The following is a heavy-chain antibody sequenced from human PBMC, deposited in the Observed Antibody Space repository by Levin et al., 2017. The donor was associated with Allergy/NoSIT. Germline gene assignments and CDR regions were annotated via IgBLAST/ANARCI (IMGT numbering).Heavy chain of an antibody. D-gene: IGHD4-23*01. CDR1: GFTFSSYS. J-gene: IGHJ4*02. Sequence: HAGGSLRLSCAASGFTFSSYSMNWVRQAPGKGLEWVSYISSSSSTIYYADSVKGRFTISRDNAKNSLYLQMNSLRAEDTAVYYCARDPRYGGNVREFDYWGQGTLVTVSS. CDR3: ARDPRYGGNVREFDY. CDR2: ISSSSSTI. V-gene: IGHV3-48*01.